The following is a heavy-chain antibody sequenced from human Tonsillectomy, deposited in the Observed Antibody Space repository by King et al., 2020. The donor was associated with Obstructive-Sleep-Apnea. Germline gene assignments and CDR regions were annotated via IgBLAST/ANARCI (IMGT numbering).Heavy chain of an antibody. D-gene: IGHD4-17*01. Sequence: VQLVESGGGLVKPGGSLRLSCAASGFTISSYSMNWVRQAPGKGLEWVSSISSSSSYIYYADSVKGRFTISRDNAKNSLYLQMNSLRAEDTAVYYCARDHHGDYVDYWGQGTLVTVSS. J-gene: IGHJ4*02. V-gene: IGHV3-21*01. CDR1: GFTISSYS. CDR2: ISSSSSYI. CDR3: ARDHHGDYVDY.